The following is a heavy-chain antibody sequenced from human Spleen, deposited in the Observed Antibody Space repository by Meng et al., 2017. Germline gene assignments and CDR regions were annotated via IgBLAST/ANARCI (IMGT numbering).Heavy chain of an antibody. CDR2: INPYAGGT. Sequence: ASVKVSCKASGYTFTGYYIHRVRQAPGQGREWMRRINPYAGGTNYAQKFQGRVTMTRETSIMTVYMELTRLASDGTAVYYCTRDGRDQQKVVDYFDPWGQGTQVTVSS. CDR3: TRDGRDQQKVVDYFDP. J-gene: IGHJ5*02. D-gene: IGHD6-13*01. CDR1: GYTFTGYY. V-gene: IGHV1-2*06.